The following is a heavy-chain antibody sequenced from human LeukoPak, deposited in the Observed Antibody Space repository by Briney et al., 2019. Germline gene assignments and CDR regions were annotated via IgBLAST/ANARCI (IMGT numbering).Heavy chain of an antibody. CDR2: TYYRSKWYN. CDR3: ARQYSSGWSYYYGLDV. CDR1: GDSVSSNSAA. D-gene: IGHD6-19*01. V-gene: IGHV6-1*01. Sequence: SQTLSLTCALSGDSVSSNSAAWNWLRQSPSRGLEWLGRTYYRSKWYNDYEVSVKSRITINPDTSKNQVSLQLYSVTPEDTAVYYCARQYSSGWSYYYGLDVWGQGITVTVSS. J-gene: IGHJ6*02.